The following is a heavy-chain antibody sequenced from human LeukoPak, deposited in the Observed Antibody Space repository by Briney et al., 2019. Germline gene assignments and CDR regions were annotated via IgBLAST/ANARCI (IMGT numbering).Heavy chain of an antibody. J-gene: IGHJ4*02. Sequence: GGSLRLSCVDSGVTFGTYWVTWVRQAPGKGLEWVADIKYDGSEKYYGDSVKGRFTVSRDNAKNSLYLQMNSLRAEDTAMYYCARDVGLSGYDLNDYWGQGTLVTVSS. CDR2: IKYDGSEK. CDR3: ARDVGLSGYDLNDY. D-gene: IGHD5-12*01. CDR1: GVTFGTYW. V-gene: IGHV3-7*01.